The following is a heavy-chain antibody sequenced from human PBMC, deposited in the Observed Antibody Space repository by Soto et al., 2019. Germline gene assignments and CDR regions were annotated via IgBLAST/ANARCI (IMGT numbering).Heavy chain of an antibody. V-gene: IGHV3-7*04. CDR3: ARGDYHDSSGPFSDAFDI. J-gene: IGHJ3*02. CDR1: GFTFSSYW. CDR2: INQDGSEK. D-gene: IGHD3-22*01. Sequence: GGSLRLSCAASGFTFSSYWMTWVRQAPGKGLEWVANINQDGSEKYYMDSMKGRFTISRDNAKKSLYLQMNSLRVEDTAVYYCARGDYHDSSGPFSDAFDIWGQGTMVTVSS.